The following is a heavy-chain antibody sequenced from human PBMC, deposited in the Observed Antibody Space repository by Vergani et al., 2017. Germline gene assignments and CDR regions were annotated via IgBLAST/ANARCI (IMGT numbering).Heavy chain of an antibody. CDR3: TRHVPCGDGACLHFDH. CDR2: INPIDSKI. Sequence: EVMLVQSGAEVKKPGESLKISCKYSEISFISNEIACVRQMSVKGLQWMGNINPIDSKIAYSPSFQGQAIMSLDKSITTAYLQWRSLKASDTAIYYCTRHVPCGDGACLHFDHWGQGTQVTVSS. J-gene: IGHJ4*02. V-gene: IGHV5-51*01. D-gene: IGHD2-21*01. CDR1: EISFISNE.